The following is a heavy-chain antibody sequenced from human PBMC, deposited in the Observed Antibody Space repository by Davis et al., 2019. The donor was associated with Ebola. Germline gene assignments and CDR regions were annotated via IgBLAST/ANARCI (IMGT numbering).Heavy chain of an antibody. V-gene: IGHV3-30*03. CDR2: VSYNGKTT. Sequence: PGGSLRLSCAASGFTFSNHGMHWIRQAPGKGLEWVAVVSYNGKTTYSSDSVKGRFTISRDNSKNMVYLQMSSLRDEDTAFYYCARDRANILGFDFWGRGALVTVSS. D-gene: IGHD1-26*01. J-gene: IGHJ4*02. CDR1: GFTFSNHG. CDR3: ARDRANILGFDF.